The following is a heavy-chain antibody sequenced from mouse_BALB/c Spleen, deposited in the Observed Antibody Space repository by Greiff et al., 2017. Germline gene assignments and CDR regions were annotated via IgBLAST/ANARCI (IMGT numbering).Heavy chain of an antibody. CDR3: ARDYYDSYYFDY. Sequence: EVMLVESGGGLVQPGGSRKLSCAASGFTFSSFGMHWVRQAPEKGLEWVAYISSGSSTIYYADTVKGRFTISRDNPKNTLFLQMTSLRSEDTAMYYCARDYYDSYYFDYWGQGTTLTVSS. J-gene: IGHJ2*01. CDR2: ISSGSSTI. V-gene: IGHV5-17*02. CDR1: GFTFSSFG. D-gene: IGHD1-1*01.